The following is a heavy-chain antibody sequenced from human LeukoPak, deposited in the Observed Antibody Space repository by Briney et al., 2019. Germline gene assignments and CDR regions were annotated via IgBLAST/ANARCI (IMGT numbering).Heavy chain of an antibody. Sequence: PSETLSLTCTVSGGSISSYYWSWIRQPPGKGLEWIGYIYYSGSTNYNPSLKSRVTISVDTSKNQFSLKLSSVTAADTAVYYCARDPAHYYGSGRAFDIWGQGTMVTVSS. V-gene: IGHV4-59*01. D-gene: IGHD3-10*01. J-gene: IGHJ3*02. CDR1: GGSISSYY. CDR2: IYYSGST. CDR3: ARDPAHYYGSGRAFDI.